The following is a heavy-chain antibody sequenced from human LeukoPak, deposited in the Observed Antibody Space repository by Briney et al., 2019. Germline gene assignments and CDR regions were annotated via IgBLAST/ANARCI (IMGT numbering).Heavy chain of an antibody. CDR2: IYYSGSP. CDR3: ARHLIRENSGSSPRPYYFDY. CDR1: GGSISSSSYY. Sequence: PSETLSLTCTVSGGSISSSSYYWGWTRQPPGKGLEWIGSIYYSGSPYYNPSLKSRVTISVDTSKNQFSLKLRSVTAAHAAVYYCARHLIRENSGSSPRPYYFDYWGQGTLVTVSS. V-gene: IGHV4-39*01. J-gene: IGHJ4*02. D-gene: IGHD1-26*01.